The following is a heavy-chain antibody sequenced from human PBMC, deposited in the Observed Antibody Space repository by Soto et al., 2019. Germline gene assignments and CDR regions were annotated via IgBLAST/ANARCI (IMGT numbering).Heavy chain of an antibody. J-gene: IGHJ4*02. CDR2: ISSSRSDI. V-gene: IGHV3-21*01. CDR1: GFTFSSYS. Sequence: GGSLRLSCAASGFTFSSYSMNWVRQAPGKGLEWVSSISSSRSDIYYADSVKGRFTISRDNAKNSLYLQMNSMRAEETAVYDWARGNYDCWSGYYTGTLRPSDYWGQGTLVTVSS. CDR3: ARGNYDCWSGYYTGTLRPSDY. D-gene: IGHD3-3*01.